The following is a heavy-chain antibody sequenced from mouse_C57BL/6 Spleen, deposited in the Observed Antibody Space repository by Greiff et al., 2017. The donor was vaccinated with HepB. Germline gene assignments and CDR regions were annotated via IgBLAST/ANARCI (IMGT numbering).Heavy chain of an antibody. CDR2: FHPYNDDT. CDR3: ARRIYYDYYHWYFDV. CDR1: GYTFTTYP. V-gene: IGHV1-47*01. J-gene: IGHJ1*03. D-gene: IGHD2-4*01. Sequence: QVQLQQSGAELVKPGASVKMSCKASGYTFTTYPIEWMKQNHGKSLEWIGNFHPYNDDTKYNEKFKGKATLTVEKSSSTVYLELSRLTSDDSAVYYCARRIYYDYYHWYFDVWGTGTTVTVSS.